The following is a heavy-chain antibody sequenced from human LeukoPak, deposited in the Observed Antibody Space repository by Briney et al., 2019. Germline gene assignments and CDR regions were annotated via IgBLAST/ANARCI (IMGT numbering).Heavy chain of an antibody. Sequence: GGSLRLSCAVSGFTFSNYAMTWVRQAPGKGLEWVSAISGSGGSTYYADSVKGRFTISRDNSKNTLFLQMNSLRVEDTAIYCANDEGCSGDNCYSGSQLIGHWGQGTLVTVSS. D-gene: IGHD2-15*01. V-gene: IGHV3-23*01. CDR2: ISGSGGST. CDR3: ANDEGCSGDNCYSGSQLIGH. J-gene: IGHJ4*02. CDR1: GFTFSNYA.